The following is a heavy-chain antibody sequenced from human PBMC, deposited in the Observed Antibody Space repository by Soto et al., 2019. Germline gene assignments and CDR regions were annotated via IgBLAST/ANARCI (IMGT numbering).Heavy chain of an antibody. CDR3: ANMGNLDV. CDR1: GFTFSSYW. V-gene: IGHV3-30*18. Sequence: PGGSLRLSCAASGFTFSSYWMHWVRQAPGKGLEWVAVISYDGSNKYYADSVKGRFTISRDNSKNTLYLQMNSLRAEDTAVYYCANMGNLDVWGKGTTVTVSS. J-gene: IGHJ6*04. CDR2: ISYDGSNK. D-gene: IGHD3-10*01.